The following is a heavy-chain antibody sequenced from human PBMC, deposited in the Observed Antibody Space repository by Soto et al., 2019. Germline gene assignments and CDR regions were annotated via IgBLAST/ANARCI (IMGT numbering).Heavy chain of an antibody. CDR1: GGTFSSYA. CDR2: IIPIFGTA. D-gene: IGHD2-15*01. Sequence: QVQLVQSGAEVKKPGSSVKVSCKASGGTFSSYAISWVRQAPGQGLEWMGGIIPIFGTANYAQEFQGRVTITADESTSTAYMELSSLRPEDTAVYYCAREGPLDYCSGGSCYFDYWGQGTLVTVSS. CDR3: AREGPLDYCSGGSCYFDY. J-gene: IGHJ4*02. V-gene: IGHV1-69*01.